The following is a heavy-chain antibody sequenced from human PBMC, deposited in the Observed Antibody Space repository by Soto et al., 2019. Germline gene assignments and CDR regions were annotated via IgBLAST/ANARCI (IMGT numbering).Heavy chain of an antibody. CDR1: GGSFSGYY. CDR2: INHSGST. Sequence: SETLSLTCAVYGGSFSGYYWSWIRQPPGKGLEWNGEINHSGSTNYNPSLKSRVTISVDTSKNQFSLKLSSLTAADTAVYYCARARYSPQPEHKNVFDYWGQGTLVTVSS. V-gene: IGHV4-34*01. CDR3: ARARYSPQPEHKNVFDY. D-gene: IGHD6-13*01. J-gene: IGHJ4*02.